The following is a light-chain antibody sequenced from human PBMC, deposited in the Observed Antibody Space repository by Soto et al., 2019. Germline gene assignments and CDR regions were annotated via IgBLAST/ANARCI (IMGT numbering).Light chain of an antibody. CDR1: QSVSSH. CDR3: QQRTNWPPGS. Sequence: EIVLTRSPATLSLSPGERATLSCRASQSVSSHLAWYQQKPGQSPRLLIYDASNRATGIPPRFSGSGSGTDFALTISSLEPEDFAVYFCQQRTNWPPGSFGPGTKVDVK. CDR2: DAS. J-gene: IGKJ3*01. V-gene: IGKV3-11*01.